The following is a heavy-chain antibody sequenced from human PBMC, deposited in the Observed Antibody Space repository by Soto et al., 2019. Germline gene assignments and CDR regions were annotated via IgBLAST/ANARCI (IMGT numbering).Heavy chain of an antibody. CDR1: GGSFSGYY. J-gene: IGHJ4*02. V-gene: IGHV4-34*01. D-gene: IGHD3-10*01. CDR3: ARVVRSGSYFCYFDY. Sequence: PSETLSLTCAVYGGSFSGYYWSWIRQPPGKGLEWIGEINHSGSTNYNPSLKSRVTISVDTSKNQFSLKLSSVTAADTAVYYCARVVRSGSYFCYFDYWGQGTLVTVSS. CDR2: INHSGST.